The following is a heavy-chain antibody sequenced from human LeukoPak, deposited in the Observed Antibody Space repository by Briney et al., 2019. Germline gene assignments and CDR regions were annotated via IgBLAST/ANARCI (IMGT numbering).Heavy chain of an antibody. J-gene: IGHJ4*02. CDR3: VRDRGANGWLGY. D-gene: IGHD2-8*01. Sequence: SQTLSLTCAISGDSVFSNSAAWNWIRQSPSRGLEWLARTYYRSKWYNDYAVSVKSRININADTSKNQFSLQLKSVTPEDTAVYYCVRDRGANGWLGYWGQGTLVTVSS. CDR2: TYYRSKWYN. CDR1: GDSVFSNSAA. V-gene: IGHV6-1*01.